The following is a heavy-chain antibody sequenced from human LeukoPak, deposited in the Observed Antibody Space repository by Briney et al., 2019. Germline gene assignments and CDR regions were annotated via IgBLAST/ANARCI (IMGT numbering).Heavy chain of an antibody. J-gene: IGHJ5*02. CDR2: ISSSSSYI. V-gene: IGHV3-21*01. CDR3: AREARGRGFDP. D-gene: IGHD5-12*01. CDR1: GFTFSSYS. Sequence: GGSLRLSCAASGFTFSSYSMNWVRQAPGKGLEWVSSISSSSSYIYYADSVKGRFTISRDNAKNSLYLQMNSLRAEDTAVYYCAREARGRGFDPWGQGTLVTVSS.